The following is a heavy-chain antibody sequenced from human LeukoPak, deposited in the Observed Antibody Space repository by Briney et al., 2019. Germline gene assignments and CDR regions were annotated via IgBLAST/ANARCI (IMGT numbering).Heavy chain of an antibody. J-gene: IGHJ4*02. Sequence: ASVKVSCKASGYTFTSYAMHWVRQAPGQRLEWMGWINAGNGNTKYSQKFQGRVTITRDTSASTAYMELSSLRSEDTAVYYCARAVRIQLWLRNWGQGTLVTVSS. CDR1: GYTFTSYA. CDR2: INAGNGNT. CDR3: ARAVRIQLWLRN. V-gene: IGHV1-3*01. D-gene: IGHD5-18*01.